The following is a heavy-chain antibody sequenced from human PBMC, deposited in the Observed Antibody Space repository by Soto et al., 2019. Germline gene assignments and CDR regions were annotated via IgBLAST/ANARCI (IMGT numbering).Heavy chain of an antibody. V-gene: IGHV1-24*01. CDR3: ATDTAVAGSFSFGY. Sequence: ASVKVSCKGSGYTLTELSMHWVRQAPGKGLEWMGGFDPEDGETIYAQKFQGRVTMTEDTSTDTAYMELSSLRSEDTAVYYCATDTAVAGSFSFGYWGQGTLVTVSS. D-gene: IGHD6-19*01. J-gene: IGHJ4*02. CDR2: FDPEDGET. CDR1: GYTLTELS.